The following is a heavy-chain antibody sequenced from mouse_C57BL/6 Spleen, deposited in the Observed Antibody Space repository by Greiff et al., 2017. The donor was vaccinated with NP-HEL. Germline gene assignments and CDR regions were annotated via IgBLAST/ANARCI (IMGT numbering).Heavy chain of an antibody. CDR2: IYPSDSET. V-gene: IGHV1-61*01. D-gene: IGHD2-1*01. CDR3: ARLDLYGNYVDWFAY. J-gene: IGHJ3*01. CDR1: GYTFTSYW. Sequence: QVQLQQPGAELVRPGSSVKLSCKASGYTFTSYWMDWVKQRPGQGLEWIGNIYPSDSETHYNQKFKDKATLTVDKSSSTAYMQLSSLTSEDSAVYYCARLDLYGNYVDWFAYWGQGTLVTVSA.